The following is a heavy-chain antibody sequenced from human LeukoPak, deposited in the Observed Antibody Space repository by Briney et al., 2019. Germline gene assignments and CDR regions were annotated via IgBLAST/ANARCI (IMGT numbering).Heavy chain of an antibody. CDR2: INHSGNT. V-gene: IGHV4-34*01. D-gene: IGHD3-9*01. CDR1: GGSFSGYY. J-gene: IGHJ5*02. CDR3: ARVPGVYYDRLTGYGSGWFDP. Sequence: SETLSLTCAVYGGSFSGYYWSWIRQPPGKGLEWIGEINHSGNTNYNPSLKSRVTISVDTSKNQFSLKVRSMTAADTAVYYCARVPGVYYDRLTGYGSGWFDPWGQGTLVTVSS.